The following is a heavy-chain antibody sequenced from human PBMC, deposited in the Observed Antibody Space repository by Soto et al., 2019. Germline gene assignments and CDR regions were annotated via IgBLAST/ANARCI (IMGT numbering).Heavy chain of an antibody. V-gene: IGHV4-59*01. J-gene: IGHJ6*02. CDR2: IYYSGST. D-gene: IGHD2-2*01. CDR3: AIHSRKVPAAIADYYYYGMDV. CDR1: GGSIISYY. Sequence: SETLSLTCTVSGGSIISYYWSWIRQPPGKGLEWIGYIYYSGSTNYNPSLKSRVTISVDTSKNQFSLKLSSVTAADTAVYYCAIHSRKVPAAIADYYYYGMDVWGQGTTVTVSS.